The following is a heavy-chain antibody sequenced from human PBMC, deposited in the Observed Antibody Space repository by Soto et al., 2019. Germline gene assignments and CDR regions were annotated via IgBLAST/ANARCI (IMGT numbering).Heavy chain of an antibody. Sequence: SETLSLTCTVSGGSISGYYWNWIRQPPGKGLEWIGCVYYGGNTNSNPSLKSRVTISVDTSKNHFSRKLSSVTAADTAVYYCARGGKSYYYYYGMDVWGQGTPVTVSS. V-gene: IGHV4-59*01. J-gene: IGHJ6*02. D-gene: IGHD2-15*01. CDR2: VYYGGNT. CDR1: GGSISGYY. CDR3: ARGGKSYYYYYGMDV.